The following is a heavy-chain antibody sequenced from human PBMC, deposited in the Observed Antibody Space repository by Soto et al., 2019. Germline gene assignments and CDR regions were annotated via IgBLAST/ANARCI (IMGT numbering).Heavy chain of an antibody. D-gene: IGHD5-12*01. J-gene: IGHJ4*02. V-gene: IGHV1-69*12. CDR3: ARVPGYGGGFDS. CDR1: GGTFSNSA. CDR2: IILPFGTP. Sequence: QVRLVQSGAEVKKPGSSVKVSCKASGGTFSNSAIGWVRQAPGQGLEWMGGIILPFGTPNYAQKFQGRVTFSADESMTTACMELSGLTSEDTAVYFWARVPGYGGGFDSCGRGTLVTISS.